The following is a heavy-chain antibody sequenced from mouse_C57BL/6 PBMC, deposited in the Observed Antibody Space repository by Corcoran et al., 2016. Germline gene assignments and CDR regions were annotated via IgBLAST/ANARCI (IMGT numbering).Heavy chain of an antibody. CDR1: GYTFTDYN. CDR3: ARESYGSSSAWFAY. D-gene: IGHD1-1*01. Sequence: EVQLQQSGPELVKPGASVKIPCKASGYTFTDYNMDWVKQSHGKSLEWIGDINPNNGGTIYNQKFKGKATLTVDKSSSTAYMELRSLTSEDTAVYYCARESYGSSSAWFAYWGQGTLVTVSA. J-gene: IGHJ3*01. CDR2: INPNNGGT. V-gene: IGHV1-18*01.